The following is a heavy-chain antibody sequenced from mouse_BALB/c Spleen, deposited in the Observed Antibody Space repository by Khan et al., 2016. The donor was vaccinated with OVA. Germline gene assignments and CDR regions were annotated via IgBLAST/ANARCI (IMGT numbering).Heavy chain of an antibody. V-gene: IGHV3-2*02. Sequence: EVQLQESGPGLVKPSQSLSLTCTVTGYSITSDYAWNWIRQFPGNKLEGMGYISYSGRTSYNPSLKSRISITRDTSKNQFFLQLNSVTTEDTATDYCARSVTITTVVATDFDYWGQGTTLTVSS. CDR3: ARSVTITTVVATDFDY. J-gene: IGHJ2*01. CDR2: ISYSGRT. CDR1: GYSITSDYA. D-gene: IGHD1-1*01.